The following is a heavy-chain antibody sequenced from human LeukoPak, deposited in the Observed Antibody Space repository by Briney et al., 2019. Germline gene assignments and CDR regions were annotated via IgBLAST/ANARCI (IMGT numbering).Heavy chain of an antibody. V-gene: IGHV3-23*01. D-gene: IGHD6-13*01. CDR1: GFTFSSYV. CDR2: IIGVGDST. CDR3: VKGSSSSRPYYFDY. J-gene: IGHJ4*02. Sequence: GGSLRLSCAASGFTFSSYVMSWVRQAPGKGLEWVSAIIGVGDSTYYAESVKGRFTISRDNSENTLYLQMNSLRAEDTAVYYCVKGSSSSRPYYFDYWGQGTLVTVSS.